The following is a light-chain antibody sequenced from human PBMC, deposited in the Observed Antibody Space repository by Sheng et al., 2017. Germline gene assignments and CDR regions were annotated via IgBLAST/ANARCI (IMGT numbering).Light chain of an antibody. V-gene: IGKV1-33*01. Sequence: DIQLTQSPSFLSASVGDRVTITCRASQGISSYLAWYQKKPGKVPKLLIYDASNLETGVPSRFSGSGSGTDFTFTISSLQPEDIATYYCQQYDNLPLTFGRRDKGGDQT. CDR3: QQYDNLPLT. CDR1: QGISSY. CDR2: DAS. J-gene: IGKJ4*01.